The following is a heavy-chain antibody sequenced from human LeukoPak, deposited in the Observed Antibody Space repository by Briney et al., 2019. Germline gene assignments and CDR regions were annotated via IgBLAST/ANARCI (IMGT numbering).Heavy chain of an antibody. J-gene: IGHJ4*02. CDR1: GGSISSGSYY. V-gene: IGHV4-61*10. D-gene: IGHD4-17*01. Sequence: SETLSLTCTVSGGSISSGSYYWSWIRQPAGKGLEWIGYIYYSGSTNYNPSLKSRVTISVDTSKNQFSLKLSSVTAADTAVYYCASSYGDYGSYPNTIDYWGQGTLVTVSS. CDR3: ASSYGDYGSYPNTIDY. CDR2: IYYSGST.